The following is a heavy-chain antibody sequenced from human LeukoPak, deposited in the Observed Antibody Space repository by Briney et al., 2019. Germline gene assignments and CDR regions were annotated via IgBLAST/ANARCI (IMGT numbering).Heavy chain of an antibody. D-gene: IGHD3-3*01. CDR1: GYTFTSYY. CDR3: ARAWSGYYTGNDY. V-gene: IGHV1-46*01. CDR2: INPSGGST. Sequence: ASVKVSCKASGYTFTSYYMHWVRQAPGQGLEWMGIINPSGGSTSYAQEFQGRVTMTRDMSTSTVYMELSSLRSEDTAVYYCARAWSGYYTGNDYWGQGTLVTVSS. J-gene: IGHJ4*02.